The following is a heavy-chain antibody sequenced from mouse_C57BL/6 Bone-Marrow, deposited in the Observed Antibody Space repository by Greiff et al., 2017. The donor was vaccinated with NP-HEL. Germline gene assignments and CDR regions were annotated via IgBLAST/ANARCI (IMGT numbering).Heavy chain of an antibody. CDR3: ARRTSAWFAY. J-gene: IGHJ3*01. Sequence: EVKLMESGPELVKPGASVKIPCKASRYTFTDYNMDWVKQSHGKSLEWIGDINPNNGGTIYNQKFKGKATLTVDKSSSTAYMELRSLTSEDTAVYYCARRTSAWFAYWGQGTLVTVSA. CDR2: INPNNGGT. CDR1: RYTFTDYN. V-gene: IGHV1-18*01.